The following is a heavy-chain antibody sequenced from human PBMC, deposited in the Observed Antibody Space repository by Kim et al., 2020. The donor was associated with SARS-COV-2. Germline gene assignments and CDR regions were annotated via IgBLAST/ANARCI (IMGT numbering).Heavy chain of an antibody. J-gene: IGHJ4*02. Sequence: DGGAAESAAPVKGRFTISRDDSKNTVYLQMNSRKTEDTAVYYCTTDRGDYWGQGTLVTVSS. V-gene: IGHV3-15*01. CDR2: DGGAA. CDR3: TTDRGDY.